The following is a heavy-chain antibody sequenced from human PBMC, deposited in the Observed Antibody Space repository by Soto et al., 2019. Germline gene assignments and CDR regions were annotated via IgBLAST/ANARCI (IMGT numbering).Heavy chain of an antibody. CDR1: GGSFSGYY. D-gene: IGHD3-3*01. CDR2: INHSGST. CDR3: ARAAYDFWSGYIPEYYYYYGMDV. V-gene: IGHV4-34*01. Sequence: SETLSLTCAVYGGSFSGYYWSGIRQPPGKGLEWIGEINHSGSTNYNPSLKSRVTISVDTSKNQFSLKLSSVTAADTAVYYCARAAYDFWSGYIPEYYYYYGMDVWGQGTTVTVSS. J-gene: IGHJ6*02.